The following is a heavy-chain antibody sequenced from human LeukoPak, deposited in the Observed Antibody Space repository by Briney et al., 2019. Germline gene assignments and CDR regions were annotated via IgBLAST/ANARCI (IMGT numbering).Heavy chain of an antibody. CDR2: ISYHGNNQ. V-gene: IGHV3-30-3*01. Sequence: PGGSLRLSCAASGFTFNNYAIHWVRQAPGKGLDWVTLISYHGNNQYYADSVKGRFTISRDNAKNSLYLQMNSLRAEDMALYYCAKVRGASSNERYFDYWGQGTLVTVSS. CDR3: AKVRGASSNERYFDY. CDR1: GFTFNNYA. J-gene: IGHJ4*02. D-gene: IGHD1-1*01.